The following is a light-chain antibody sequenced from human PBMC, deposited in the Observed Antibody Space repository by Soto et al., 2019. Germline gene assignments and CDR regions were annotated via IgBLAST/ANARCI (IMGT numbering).Light chain of an antibody. J-gene: IGLJ1*01. Sequence: QSALTQPASVSGSPGQSITVSCTGTSSDVGGYNYVSWYQHHPGKAPKLMIYEVSNRPSGVSNRFSGSKSGATTSLTISGLQAEDEADYYCSSYTGSSTYVFGTGTKLTVL. CDR1: SSDVGGYNY. CDR3: SSYTGSSTYV. CDR2: EVS. V-gene: IGLV2-14*01.